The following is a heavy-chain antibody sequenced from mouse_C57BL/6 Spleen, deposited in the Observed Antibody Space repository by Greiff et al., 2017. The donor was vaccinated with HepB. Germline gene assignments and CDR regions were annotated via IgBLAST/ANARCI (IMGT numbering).Heavy chain of an antibody. CDR3: ARWSYGYDRGY. J-gene: IGHJ2*01. CDR2: IYPGDGDT. CDR1: GYAFSSSW. Sequence: VQLQQSGPELVKPGASVKISCKASGYAFSSSWMNWVKQRPGKCLEWIGRIYPGDGDTNYNGKFKGKATLTADKSSSTAYMRLSSLTSEDSAVYFCARWSYGYDRGYWGQGTTLTVSS. D-gene: IGHD2-2*01. V-gene: IGHV1-82*01.